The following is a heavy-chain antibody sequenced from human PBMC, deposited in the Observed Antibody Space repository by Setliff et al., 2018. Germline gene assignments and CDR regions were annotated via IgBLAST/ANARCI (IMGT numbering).Heavy chain of an antibody. V-gene: IGHV3-11*04. CDR2: ISGSGEYR. D-gene: IGHD1-1*01. Sequence: LSLTCAVYGGSFSGYYWSWIRQPPGKGPEWISYISGSGEYRFYADSVRDRFTISRDDAKNSLVLQMNSLRPEDTAKYYCARGNALDIWGQGTQVTVSS. CDR1: GGSFSGYY. J-gene: IGHJ4*03. CDR3: ARGNALDI.